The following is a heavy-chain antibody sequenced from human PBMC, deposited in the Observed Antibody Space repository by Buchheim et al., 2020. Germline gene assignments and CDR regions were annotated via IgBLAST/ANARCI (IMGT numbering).Heavy chain of an antibody. CDR1: GGSISSGGYY. J-gene: IGHJ6*02. V-gene: IGHV4-31*03. CDR3: ARAGYCSSTNCHPYYYYGMDV. D-gene: IGHD2-2*01. Sequence: QVQLQESGPGLVKPSQTLSLTCTVSGGSISSGGYYWSWIRQHPWKGLEWIGYIYYSGSTYYNPSLKSRVTISVDTSKNQFSLKLSSVTAADTAVYYCARAGYCSSTNCHPYYYYGMDVWGQGTT. CDR2: IYYSGST.